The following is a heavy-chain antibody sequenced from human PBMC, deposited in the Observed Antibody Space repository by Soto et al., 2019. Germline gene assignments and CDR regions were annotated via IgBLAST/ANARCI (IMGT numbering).Heavy chain of an antibody. V-gene: IGHV3-48*02. Sequence: EVQLVESGGGLVQPGGSLRLSCAASGFTFSSYSMNWVRQAPGKGLEWVSYISSSSSTIYYADSVKGRFTISRDNAKNSLYLQMNSLRDEDTAVYYCARDGCRGGSCYSWWFDPWGQGTLVTVSS. CDR1: GFTFSSYS. J-gene: IGHJ5*02. CDR3: ARDGCRGGSCYSWWFDP. D-gene: IGHD2-15*01. CDR2: ISSSSSTI.